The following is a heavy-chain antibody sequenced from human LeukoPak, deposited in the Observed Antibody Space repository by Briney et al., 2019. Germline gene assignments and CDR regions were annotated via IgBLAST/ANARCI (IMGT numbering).Heavy chain of an antibody. Sequence: SETLYLTCTVSGGSISSYYWSGIRQPPGKGLEWIGYIYYSGSTNYNPSLKSRVTISVDTSKNQFSLKLSSVTAADTAVYYCAGSYYNRYFEYWGQGTLVTGSS. D-gene: IGHD3-10*01. CDR3: AGSYYNRYFEY. J-gene: IGHJ4*02. CDR1: GGSISSYY. V-gene: IGHV4-59*01. CDR2: IYYSGST.